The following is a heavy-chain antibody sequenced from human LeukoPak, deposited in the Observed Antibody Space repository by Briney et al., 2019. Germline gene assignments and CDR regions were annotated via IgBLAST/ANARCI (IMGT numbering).Heavy chain of an antibody. CDR2: IYFSENT. CDR3: ARGTLYRGWSYYLDF. J-gene: IGHJ4*02. V-gene: IGHV4-39*07. Sequence: SETLSLTCIVSGGSISSGNFYWGWIRQPPGKGLEWIGSIYFSENTYYNPSLKSRVTISVDMSKNHFSLRLRSATAADTAMYYCARGTLYRGWSYYLDFWGQGSQVTVSS. D-gene: IGHD6-19*01. CDR1: GGSISSGNFY.